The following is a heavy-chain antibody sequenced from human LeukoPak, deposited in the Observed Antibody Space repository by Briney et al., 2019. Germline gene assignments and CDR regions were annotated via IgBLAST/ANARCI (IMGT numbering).Heavy chain of an antibody. CDR2: ISYDGSNK. CDR1: GFTFSGYG. V-gene: IGHV3-30*18. D-gene: IGHD1-26*01. Sequence: GKSLRLSCAASGFTFSGYGMHWVRQAPGKGLEWVAVISYDGSNKYYADSVKGRFTISRDNSKNTLYLQMNSLRAEDTAVYYCAKVGGSSVGADYWGQGTLVTVSS. J-gene: IGHJ4*02. CDR3: AKVGGSSVGADY.